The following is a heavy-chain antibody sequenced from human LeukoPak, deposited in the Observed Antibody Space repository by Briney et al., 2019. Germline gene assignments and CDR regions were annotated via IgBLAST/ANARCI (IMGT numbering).Heavy chain of an antibody. J-gene: IGHJ5*02. Sequence: GAPVKVSCKASGYTFTDYYIHWVRQAPGQGLEWMGWINPKSGGTKYTQKFQGRVTMTRDTSISTAYMELSRLRSDDTAVYYCARSTTVTTGGWFDPWGQGTLVTVSS. D-gene: IGHD4-17*01. CDR1: GYTFTDYY. CDR3: ARSTTVTTGGWFDP. CDR2: INPKSGGT. V-gene: IGHV1-2*02.